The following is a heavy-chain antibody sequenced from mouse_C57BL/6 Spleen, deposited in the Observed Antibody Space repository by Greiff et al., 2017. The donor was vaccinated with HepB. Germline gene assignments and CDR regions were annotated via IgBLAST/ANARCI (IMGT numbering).Heavy chain of an antibody. Sequence: QVQLKQSGAELVRPGTSVKVSCKASGYAFTNYLIEWVKQRPGQGLEWIGVINPGSGGTNYNEKFKGKATLTADKSSSTAYMQLSSLTSEDSAVYFCARNGYDSYFDYWGQGTTLTVSS. CDR2: INPGSGGT. CDR1: GYAFTNYL. V-gene: IGHV1-54*01. J-gene: IGHJ2*01. CDR3: ARNGYDSYFDY. D-gene: IGHD2-2*01.